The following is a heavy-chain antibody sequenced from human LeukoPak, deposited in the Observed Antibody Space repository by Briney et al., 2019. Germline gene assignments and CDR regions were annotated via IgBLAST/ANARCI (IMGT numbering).Heavy chain of an antibody. CDR1: GFTFSSYA. CDR3: AKDRLGYCSGGHCSTNVLFDV. D-gene: IGHD2-15*01. CDR2: ISGSGGST. J-gene: IGHJ4*02. V-gene: IGHV3-23*01. Sequence: PGGSLRLSCAAAGFTFSSYAMSWVRQAPGKGLEWASGISGSGGSTYYADSVKGRFTISRDNSKNTLYLQMNSPRAEDTAVYYCAKDRLGYCSGGHCSTNVLFDVWGQGTLVTVSS.